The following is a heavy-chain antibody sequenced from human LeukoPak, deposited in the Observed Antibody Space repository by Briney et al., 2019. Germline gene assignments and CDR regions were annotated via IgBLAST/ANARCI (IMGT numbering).Heavy chain of an antibody. D-gene: IGHD1-26*01. CDR2: ISGSGGRT. Sequence: PGGSLRLSCAASGFTFRSYAMRWVRQAPGKGVEWGSAISGSGGRTYYADSEKGGFTISRDNAKNTVYVKMNSLRAEDTAVYYCAKVPRLGIVGAYNWFDPWGQGTLVTVSS. J-gene: IGHJ5*02. V-gene: IGHV3-23*01. CDR3: AKVPRLGIVGAYNWFDP. CDR1: GFTFRSYA.